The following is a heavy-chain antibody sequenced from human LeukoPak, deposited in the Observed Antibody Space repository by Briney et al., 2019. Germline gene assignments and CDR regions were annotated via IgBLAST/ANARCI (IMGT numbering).Heavy chain of an antibody. J-gene: IGHJ5*02. Sequence: SQTLSLTCTVSGGSISSDDYYWSWIRQPPGKGLEWIGYINYSGSTFHYNPSLKSRITISVGTSKNQFSLRLNSVTAEDTAVYYCASTNCSSASCYGANWFDPWGQGTLVTVSS. CDR2: INYSGST. CDR1: GGSISSDDYY. CDR3: ASTNCSSASCYGANWFDP. D-gene: IGHD2-2*01. V-gene: IGHV4-30-4*08.